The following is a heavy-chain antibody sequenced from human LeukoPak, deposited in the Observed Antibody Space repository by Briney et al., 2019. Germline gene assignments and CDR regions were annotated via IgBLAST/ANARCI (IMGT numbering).Heavy chain of an antibody. V-gene: IGHV3-48*03. CDR2: ISSGGSRI. CDR3: VRESDDGGYRFDY. Sequence: GGSLRLSCVGSGFNFRSYEMIWVRQAPGKGLEWLSYISSGGSRIYYADSVKGRFTISRDDAKNSLFLQMNILETEDTAVYSCVRESDDGGYRFDYWGQGSLVTVS. CDR1: GFNFRSYE. J-gene: IGHJ4*02. D-gene: IGHD5-12*01.